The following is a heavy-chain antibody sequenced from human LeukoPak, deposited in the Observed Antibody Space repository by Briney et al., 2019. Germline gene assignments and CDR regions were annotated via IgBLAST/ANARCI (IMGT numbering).Heavy chain of an antibody. D-gene: IGHD3-10*01. CDR3: ARDSNGSGSWTQDY. CDR2: INPNSGGT. Sequence: AASVKVSCKASGYTFTGYYMHWVRQAPGQGREWVGWINPNSGGTNYAQRCQGRVTMTRDTSISTAYMELSRLRSDDTAVYYCARDSNGSGSWTQDYWGQGTLVTVSS. V-gene: IGHV1-2*02. J-gene: IGHJ4*02. CDR1: GYTFTGYY.